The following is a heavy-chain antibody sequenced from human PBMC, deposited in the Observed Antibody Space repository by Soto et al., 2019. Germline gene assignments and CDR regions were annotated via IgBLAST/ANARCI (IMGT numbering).Heavy chain of an antibody. D-gene: IGHD3-22*01. CDR1: GDTFSSYA. CDR2: IIPIFGTA. Sequence: SVKVSCKASGDTFSSYAISWVRQAPGQGLEWMGGIIPIFGTANYAQKFQGRVTITADESTSTAYMELSSLRSEDTAVYYCARVSDSSGYPITGPVYYYYYGMDVWGQGTTVTVSS. V-gene: IGHV1-69*13. CDR3: ARVSDSSGYPITGPVYYYYYGMDV. J-gene: IGHJ6*02.